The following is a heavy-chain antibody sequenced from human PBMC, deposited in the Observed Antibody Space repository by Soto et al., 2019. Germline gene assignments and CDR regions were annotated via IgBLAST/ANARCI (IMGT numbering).Heavy chain of an antibody. CDR2: IYYSGST. J-gene: IGHJ5*02. CDR1: GGSISSSSYY. CDR3: ARPRAELQFPTHSEGHWFDP. D-gene: IGHD3-3*01. V-gene: IGHV4-39*01. Sequence: QLQLQESGPGLVKPSETLSLTCTVSGGSISSSSYYWGWIRQPPGKGLECIGSIYYSGSTYYNPSLKSRVTISVDTSKNQFSLKLSSVTAADTAVYYCARPRAELQFPTHSEGHWFDPWGQGTLVTVSS.